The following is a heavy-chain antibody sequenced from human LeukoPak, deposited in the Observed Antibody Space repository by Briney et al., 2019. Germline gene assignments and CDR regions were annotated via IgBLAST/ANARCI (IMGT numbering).Heavy chain of an antibody. Sequence: SCKASGGTFSSYAISWVRQAPGKGLEWVANIKQDGSEKYYVDSVKGRFTISRDNAKNSLYLQMNSLRAEDTAVYYCARASPYTYSSSWYYFDYWGQGTLVTVSS. CDR2: IKQDGSEK. V-gene: IGHV3-7*01. CDR1: GGTFSSYA. D-gene: IGHD6-13*01. J-gene: IGHJ4*02. CDR3: ARASPYTYSSSWYYFDY.